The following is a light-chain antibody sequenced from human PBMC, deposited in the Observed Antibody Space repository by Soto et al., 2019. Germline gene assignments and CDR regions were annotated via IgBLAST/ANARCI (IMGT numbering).Light chain of an antibody. V-gene: IGLV2-23*02. J-gene: IGLJ3*02. CDR3: CSFAGGTTFWL. CDR1: SSDVGGYNY. Sequence: QSALTQPASVSGSPGQSITISCTGTSSDVGGYNYVSWYQQHPGKAPKLMIYEVAKRPSGVSNRFSGSKSGSTASLTVSGLQAEDEADYHCCSFAGGTTFWLFGGGTQLTVL. CDR2: EVA.